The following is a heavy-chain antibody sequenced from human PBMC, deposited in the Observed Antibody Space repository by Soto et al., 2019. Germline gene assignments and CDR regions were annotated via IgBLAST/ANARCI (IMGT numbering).Heavy chain of an antibody. J-gene: IGHJ4*02. CDR3: ARGMWIQLWAALDY. CDR1: GFTFSSYA. V-gene: IGHV3-64*01. Sequence: EVQLVESGGGLVQPGGSLRLSCAASGFTFSSYAMHWVRQAPGKGLEYVSAISSNGGSTYYANSVKGRFTISRDNSKNTLYLQRGSLRAEDMAVYYCARGMWIQLWAALDYWGQGTLVTVSS. D-gene: IGHD5-18*01. CDR2: ISSNGGST.